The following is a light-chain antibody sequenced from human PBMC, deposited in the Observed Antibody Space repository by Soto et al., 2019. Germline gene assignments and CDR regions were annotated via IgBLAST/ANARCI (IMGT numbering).Light chain of an antibody. CDR1: SSNIGTVYD. CDR3: QSYDSSLSSWV. J-gene: IGLJ3*02. V-gene: IGLV1-40*01. CDR2: GNS. Sequence: QSVLTQPPSVSGAPGQRVTISCTGTSSNIGTVYDVHWYRQLPGTAPRLLIYGNSNRPSGVPDRFSISKSDTSVSLAITGLQAEDEADYYCQSYDSSLSSWVFGGGTKLTVL.